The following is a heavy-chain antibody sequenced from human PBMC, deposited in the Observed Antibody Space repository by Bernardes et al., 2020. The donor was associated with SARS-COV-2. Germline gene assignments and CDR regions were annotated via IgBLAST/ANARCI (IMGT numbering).Heavy chain of an antibody. CDR1: GGSISSGGYY. Sequence: TLSLTCTVSGGSISSGGYYWRWSLQHPGKGLEWIGYVYCSGSTYYNPSLKSRVTISVDTSKNQFSLKLSSVTTADTAVYYCARGGTIFGVVIRPPDYWGQGTLVTVSS. D-gene: IGHD3-3*01. CDR3: ARGGTIFGVVIRPPDY. J-gene: IGHJ4*02. CDR2: VYCSGST. V-gene: IGHV4-31*03.